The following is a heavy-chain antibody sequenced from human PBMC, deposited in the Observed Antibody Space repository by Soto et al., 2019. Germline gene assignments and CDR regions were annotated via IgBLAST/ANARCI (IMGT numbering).Heavy chain of an antibody. V-gene: IGHV3-48*01. Sequence: GGSLRLSCAASGFTFSSYSMNWVRQAPGKGLEWVSYISSSSSTIYYADSVKGRFTISRDNAKNSLYLQMNSLRAEDTAVYYCARETPLIDYGDYDHWGQGTLVTVSS. CDR1: GFTFSSYS. CDR2: ISSSSSTI. J-gene: IGHJ5*02. D-gene: IGHD4-17*01. CDR3: ARETPLIDYGDYDH.